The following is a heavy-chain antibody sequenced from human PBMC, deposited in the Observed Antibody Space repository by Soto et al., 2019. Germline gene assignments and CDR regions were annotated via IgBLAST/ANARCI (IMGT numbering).Heavy chain of an antibody. Sequence: PSETLSLTCTVSGGSISSGGYYWSWIRQHPGKGLEWIGYIYYSGSTYYNPSLKSRVTISVDTSKNQFSLKLSSVTAADTAVYYCARDRSKQLVLNPWGQGTLVTVSS. CDR3: ARDRSKQLVLNP. V-gene: IGHV4-31*03. CDR1: GGSISSGGYY. J-gene: IGHJ5*02. D-gene: IGHD6-6*01. CDR2: IYYSGST.